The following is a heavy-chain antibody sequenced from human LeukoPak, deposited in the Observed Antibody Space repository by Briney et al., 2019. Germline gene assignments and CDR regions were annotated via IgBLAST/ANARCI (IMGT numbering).Heavy chain of an antibody. V-gene: IGHV3-74*01. D-gene: IGHD2-2*01. CDR3: ARGGSTSCKN. Sequence: GGSLRLSCAASGFTFSSYLMHWVRQAPGKGLVWVSRINSDGGSTSYADSVKGRFAISRDNAKKTLYLQMNSLRAEDTAVYYCARGGSTSCKNWGQGTLVTVSS. CDR2: INSDGGST. J-gene: IGHJ4*02. CDR1: GFTFSSYL.